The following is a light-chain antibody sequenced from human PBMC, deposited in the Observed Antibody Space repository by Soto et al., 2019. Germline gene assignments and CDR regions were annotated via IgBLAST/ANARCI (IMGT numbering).Light chain of an antibody. CDR1: SSNIGKNS. Sequence: QSALTLPPSASGTPGQRITISCSGSSSNIGKNSVSWYQQLPGTAPKLLIYSNDQRPSGVPDRFSGSKSGTSASLAITGLQSEDEADYSCATWDDSLNGVFFGGGPKVTVL. V-gene: IGLV1-44*01. CDR2: SND. CDR3: ATWDDSLNGVF. J-gene: IGLJ2*01.